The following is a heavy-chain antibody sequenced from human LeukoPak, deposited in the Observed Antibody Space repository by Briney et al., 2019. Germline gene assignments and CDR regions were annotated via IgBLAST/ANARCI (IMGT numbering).Heavy chain of an antibody. D-gene: IGHD2-15*01. CDR3: ARDRTVVVVVAATQAHWFDP. V-gene: IGHV4-39*07. J-gene: IGHJ5*02. CDR2: FSYSGST. CDR1: GDSISSSSYY. Sequence: SETLSLTCTVSGDSISSSSYYWGWIRQPPGKGLEWIGSFSYSGSTYYNPSLKSRVIISVDTSKNQFSLKLSSVTAADTAVYYCARDRTVVVVVAATQAHWFDPWGQGTLVTVSS.